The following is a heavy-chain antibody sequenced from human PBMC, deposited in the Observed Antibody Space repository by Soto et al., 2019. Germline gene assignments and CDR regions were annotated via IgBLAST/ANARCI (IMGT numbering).Heavy chain of an antibody. J-gene: IGHJ6*02. CDR1: GFTFSSYW. D-gene: IGHD3-10*01. CDR2: MNEDGGTT. V-gene: IGHV3-74*01. Sequence: GGSLRLSCAASGFTFSSYWMHWVRQAPGKGLVWVSRMNEDGGTTDYADSVKGRFTISRDNAKNTLYLQMNSLRVEDTAVYYCASDLSGRADVWGQGTTVTVYS. CDR3: ASDLSGRADV.